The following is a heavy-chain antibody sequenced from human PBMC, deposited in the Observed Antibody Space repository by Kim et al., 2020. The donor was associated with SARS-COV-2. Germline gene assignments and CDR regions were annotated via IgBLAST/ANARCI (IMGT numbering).Heavy chain of an antibody. J-gene: IGHJ4*02. CDR1: GGSISSSSYY. CDR2: IYYSGST. V-gene: IGHV4-39*01. Sequence: SETLSLTCTVSGGSISSSSYYWGWIRQPPGKGLEWIGSIYYSGSTYYNPSLKSRVTISVDTSKNQFSLKLSSVTAADTAVYYCASRYKYIAAAANWGQGTLVTVSS. CDR3: ASRYKYIAAAAN. D-gene: IGHD6-13*01.